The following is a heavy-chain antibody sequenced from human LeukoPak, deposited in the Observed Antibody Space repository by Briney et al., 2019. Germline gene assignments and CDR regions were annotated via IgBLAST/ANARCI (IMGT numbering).Heavy chain of an antibody. D-gene: IGHD3-22*01. J-gene: IGHJ4*01. CDR2: MNPNSGNT. Sequence: ASVKVSCKASGYTFTSYDINWVRQATGQGLEWMGWMNPNSGNTGYAQKFQGRVTMTRNTSISTAYMELSSLRSEDTAVYYCARMDYYDSSGYYPSDYWSQGTLVTVSS. CDR1: GYTFTSYD. CDR3: ARMDYYDSSGYYPSDY. V-gene: IGHV1-8*01.